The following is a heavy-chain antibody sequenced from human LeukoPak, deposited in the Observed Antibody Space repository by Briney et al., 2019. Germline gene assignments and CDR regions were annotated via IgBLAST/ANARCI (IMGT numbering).Heavy chain of an antibody. D-gene: IGHD5-12*01. V-gene: IGHV3-23*01. J-gene: IGHJ6*03. CDR2: FSGSGRSR. CDR1: GFSFSSYG. CDR3: AKGGGYEAQYYYYYLDV. Sequence: PGGSLRLSCAASGFSFSSYGMSWVRQAPGKGLEWVSAFSGSGRSRYYAGSVKGRFTISRDNSKNTLYLQMKSLRAEDTAVYYCAKGGGYEAQYYYYYLDVWGKGTTVTISS.